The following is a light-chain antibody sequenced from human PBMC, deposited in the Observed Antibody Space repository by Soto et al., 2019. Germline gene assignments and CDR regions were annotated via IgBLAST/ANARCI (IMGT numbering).Light chain of an antibody. CDR3: QQYDHWPPLT. J-gene: IGKJ4*01. Sequence: EIVMTQSPGTLSVSPGERATLSCRARQSIGSNLAWYQQTPGQAPRLLIYGASTRATGIPARFSGSGSGTEFTLTISSLQSEDSAVYWCQQYDHWPPLTFGGGTKVEIK. V-gene: IGKV3D-15*01. CDR1: QSIGSN. CDR2: GAS.